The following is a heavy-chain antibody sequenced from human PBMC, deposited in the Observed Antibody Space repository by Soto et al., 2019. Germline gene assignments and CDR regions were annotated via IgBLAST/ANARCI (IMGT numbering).Heavy chain of an antibody. V-gene: IGHV4-39*01. CDR2: IYYSGST. Sequence: SETLSLTCTVSGGSISSSSYYWGWIRQPPGKGLEWIGSIYYSGSTYYNPSLKSRVTISVDTSKNQFSLKLSSVTAADTAVYYCARQVSGGTGTIYFHYYYYMDVWGKGTTVTVSS. CDR1: GGSISSSSYY. D-gene: IGHD1-7*01. J-gene: IGHJ6*03. CDR3: ARQVSGGTGTIYFHYYYYMDV.